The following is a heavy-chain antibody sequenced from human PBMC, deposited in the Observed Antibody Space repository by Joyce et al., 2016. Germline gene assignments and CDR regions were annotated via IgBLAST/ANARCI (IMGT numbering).Heavy chain of an antibody. CDR1: GYAFTAHY. CDR2: INPNSGDT. Sequence: QVQLEQSGAEVKKPGASMKVSCKASGYAFTAHYIHWVRQAPGQGLEWMGWINPNSGDTQYSQTFLGRVTMSRDTSVTTLYLSLSRLTLDDTAIYYCARAATVAARGWFDPWGQGTPVTVSS. D-gene: IGHD6-6*01. CDR3: ARAATVAARGWFDP. V-gene: IGHV1-2*02. J-gene: IGHJ5*02.